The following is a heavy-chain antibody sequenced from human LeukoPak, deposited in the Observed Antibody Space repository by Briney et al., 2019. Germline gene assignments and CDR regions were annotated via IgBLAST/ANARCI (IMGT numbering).Heavy chain of an antibody. V-gene: IGHV4-30-4*08. CDR3: ARVPRSYYYYYYMDV. CDR1: GGSISSGDYY. CDR2: IYYSGST. J-gene: IGHJ6*03. Sequence: SQTLSLTCTVSGGSISSGDYYWSWIRQPPGKGLEWIGYIYYSGSTYYNPSLKSRVTISVDTSKNQFSLKLSSVTAADTAVYYCARVPRSYYYYYYMDVWGKGTTVTVSS.